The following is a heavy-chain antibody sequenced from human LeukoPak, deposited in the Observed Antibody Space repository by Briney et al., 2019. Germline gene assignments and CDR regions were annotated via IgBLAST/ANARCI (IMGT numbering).Heavy chain of an antibody. D-gene: IGHD3-9*01. V-gene: IGHV1-8*03. Sequence: ASVKVSCKASGYTFTSYDINWVRQATGQGLEWMGWMNPNSGNTGYAQKFQGRVTITRNTSIGTAYMELSSLRSEDTAVYYCARGAPRYFDWLLSSYYYYYYMDVWGKGTTVTVSS. CDR2: MNPNSGNT. CDR3: ARGAPRYFDWLLSSYYYYYYMDV. CDR1: GYTFTSYD. J-gene: IGHJ6*03.